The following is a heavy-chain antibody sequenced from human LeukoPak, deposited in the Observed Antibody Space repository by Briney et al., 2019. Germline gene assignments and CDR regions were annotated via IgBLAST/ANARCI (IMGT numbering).Heavy chain of an antibody. Sequence: PGRSLRLSCAASGFTFDDYAMHWVRQAPGKGLEWVSGISWNSGSIGYADSVKGRFTISRDNAKNSLYLQMNSLRAEDTALYYCAKDWAWFGDPYGLGGAFDIWGQGTMVTVSS. D-gene: IGHD3-10*01. J-gene: IGHJ3*02. CDR2: ISWNSGSI. CDR3: AKDWAWFGDPYGLGGAFDI. V-gene: IGHV3-9*01. CDR1: GFTFDDYA.